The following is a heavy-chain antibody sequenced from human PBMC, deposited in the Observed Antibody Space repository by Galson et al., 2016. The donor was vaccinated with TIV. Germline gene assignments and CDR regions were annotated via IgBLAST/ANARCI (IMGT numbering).Heavy chain of an antibody. J-gene: IGHJ6*02. D-gene: IGHD3-10*02. CDR1: QFPFSDYW. CDR3: ARDPLFGGMDV. Sequence: SLRLSCAASQFPFSDYWMNWIRQAPGKGLEWVATIKQDGSDRYYGDSVKGRFTISRDNAKRLLYLRRSSLRVEDTAVYYCARDPLFGGMDVWGQGATVAVS. V-gene: IGHV3-7*03. CDR2: IKQDGSDR.